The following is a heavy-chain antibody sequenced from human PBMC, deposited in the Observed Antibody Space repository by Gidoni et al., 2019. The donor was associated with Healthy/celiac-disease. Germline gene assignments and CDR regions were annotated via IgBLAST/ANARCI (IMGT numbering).Heavy chain of an antibody. J-gene: IGHJ4*02. CDR2: ISSSSSTI. Sequence: EVQLVESGGGLVQPGGSLRLSCAASGFTFSSYSMNWVRQAPGKGLEWVSYISSSSSTIYYADSVKGRFTISRDNAKNSLYLQMNSLRDEDTAVYYCARDEIRRSIQLPLNYFDYWGQGTLVTVSS. D-gene: IGHD5-18*01. CDR1: GFTFSSYS. CDR3: ARDEIRRSIQLPLNYFDY. V-gene: IGHV3-48*02.